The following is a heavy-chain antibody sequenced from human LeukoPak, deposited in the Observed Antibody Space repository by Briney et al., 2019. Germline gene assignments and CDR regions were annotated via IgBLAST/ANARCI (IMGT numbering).Heavy chain of an antibody. CDR2: IYYSGST. CDR1: GGSVSSNIYY. D-gene: IGHD4-17*01. Sequence: PSETLSLTCTVSGGSVSSNIYYWNWIRQPPGKGLEWIGYIYYSGSTNYNPSLKSRVTISVDTSKNQFSLKLSSVTAADTALYYCARHPIYGDYARARYYFDYWGQGTLVTVSS. CDR3: ARHPIYGDYARARYYFDY. J-gene: IGHJ4*02. V-gene: IGHV4-61*01.